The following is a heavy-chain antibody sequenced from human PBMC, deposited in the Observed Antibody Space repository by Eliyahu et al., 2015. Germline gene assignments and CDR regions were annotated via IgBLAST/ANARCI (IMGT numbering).Heavy chain of an antibody. CDR2: IYPGNFET. D-gene: IGHD6-19*01. CDR3: ARHVREEGGASGRQLDY. V-gene: IGHV5-51*01. J-gene: IGHJ4*02. CDR1: GYSFSNYW. Sequence: EVQLVQSGAEMXKSGESLTISCKTSGYSFSNYWIGXVRQMPGKGLXWMGLIYPGNFETKXXPSFQGQVGISADKSVNTAYLQWNYLQAWDTAIYYCARHVREEGGASGRQLDYWGQGTRLTVSS.